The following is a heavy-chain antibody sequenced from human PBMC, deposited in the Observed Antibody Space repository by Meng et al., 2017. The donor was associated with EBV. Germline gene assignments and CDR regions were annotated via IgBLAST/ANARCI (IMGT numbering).Heavy chain of an antibody. D-gene: IGHD3-10*01. CDR2: FLPRLGAP. J-gene: IGHJ4*02. Sequence: VQCVQSAAEVKEPGSSVKVSCKTSGGPFRYYAISWVRQAPGQGLEWLGGFLPRLGAPNYAQKFHGRVKITADESTSTHYMDLSSLRSEDTAIYYCASESGRGYTPDYWGQGTLVTVSS. CDR3: ASESGRGYTPDY. V-gene: IGHV1-69*01. CDR1: GGPFRYYA.